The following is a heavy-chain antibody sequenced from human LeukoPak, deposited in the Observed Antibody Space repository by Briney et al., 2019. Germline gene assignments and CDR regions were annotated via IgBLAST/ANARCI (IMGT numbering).Heavy chain of an antibody. CDR1: GFTFSSYA. Sequence: GGSLRLSCAASGFTFSSYAMSWVRQAPAKGLEWVSAISGSGGSTYYADSVKGRFTISRDNSKNTLYLQMNSLRAEDTAVYYCAKDGWVRGAIPYYFDYWGQGTLVTVSS. J-gene: IGHJ4*02. V-gene: IGHV3-23*01. CDR2: ISGSGGST. CDR3: AKDGWVRGAIPYYFDY. D-gene: IGHD3-10*01.